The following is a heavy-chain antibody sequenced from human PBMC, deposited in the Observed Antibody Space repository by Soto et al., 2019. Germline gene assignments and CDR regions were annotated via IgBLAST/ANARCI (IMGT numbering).Heavy chain of an antibody. CDR3: ERARYYDNTAYSFDM. J-gene: IGHJ3*02. CDR2: VYYTGST. D-gene: IGHD3-16*01. Sequence: SEALSLTCTVSGGSISSYYWTWIRQPPGKGLEWIGYVYYTGSTNYNPSLQSRVTISIDTSKNQFSLKLNSVTAADTAVFYCERARYYDNTAYSFDMWGRGTIVPV. CDR1: GGSISSYY. V-gene: IGHV4-59*01.